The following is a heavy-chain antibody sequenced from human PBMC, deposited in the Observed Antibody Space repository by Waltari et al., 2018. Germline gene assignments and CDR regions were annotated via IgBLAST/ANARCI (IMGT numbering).Heavy chain of an antibody. CDR3: ARGKTIFGVVIYRGNWFDP. D-gene: IGHD3-3*01. J-gene: IGHJ5*02. Sequence: QVQLQQWGAGLLKPSETLSLTCAVYGGSFSGYYWSWIRQPPGTGLAWIGEINHSGRSNYNPSLNSRVTISVDTSKNQFALKLSSVTAEDTAVYYCARGKTIFGVVIYRGNWFDPWGQGTLVTVSS. CDR2: INHSGRS. V-gene: IGHV4-34*01. CDR1: GGSFSGYY.